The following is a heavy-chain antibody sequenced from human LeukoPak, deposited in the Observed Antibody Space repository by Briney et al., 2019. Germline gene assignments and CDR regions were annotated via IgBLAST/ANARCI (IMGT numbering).Heavy chain of an antibody. CDR2: IKQDGSEK. V-gene: IGHV3-7*01. D-gene: IGHD3-9*01. J-gene: IGHJ4*02. CDR1: GFTFSSYW. Sequence: PGGSLRLSCAASGFTFSSYWMSWVRQAPGKGLEWVANIKQDGSEKYYVDSVKGRFTISRDNAKNSLYLQMNSLRAEDTAVYYCAKPRRDYDILTGYSFAYYFDYWGQGTLVTVSS. CDR3: AKPRRDYDILTGYSFAYYFDY.